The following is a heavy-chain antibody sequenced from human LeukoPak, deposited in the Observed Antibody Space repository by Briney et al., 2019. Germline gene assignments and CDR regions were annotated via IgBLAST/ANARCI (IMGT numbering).Heavy chain of an antibody. CDR3: ARTSIYYDSSGSRS. CDR1: GGSFSGYY. CDR2: INHSGST. J-gene: IGHJ5*02. Sequence: SETLSLTCAVYGGSFSGYYWSWIRQPPGKGVEWIGEINHSGSTNYNPSLQSRVTISVDTSKSQFSLKLSSVTAADTAVYYCARTSIYYDSSGSRSWGEGTLVTVSS. D-gene: IGHD3-22*01. V-gene: IGHV4-34*01.